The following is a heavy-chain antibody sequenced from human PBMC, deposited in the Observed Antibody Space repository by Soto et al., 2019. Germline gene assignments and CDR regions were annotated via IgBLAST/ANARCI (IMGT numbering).Heavy chain of an antibody. Sequence: GGSLRLSCAASGFTFSSYAMHWVRQAPGKGLEWVAVISYDGSNKYYADSVKGRFTISRDNSKNTLYLQMNSLRAEDTAVYYCARASTVPRGYSYGYPYWGQGTLVTVSS. D-gene: IGHD5-18*01. J-gene: IGHJ4*02. CDR1: GFTFSSYA. CDR2: ISYDGSNK. V-gene: IGHV3-30-3*01. CDR3: ARASTVPRGYSYGYPY.